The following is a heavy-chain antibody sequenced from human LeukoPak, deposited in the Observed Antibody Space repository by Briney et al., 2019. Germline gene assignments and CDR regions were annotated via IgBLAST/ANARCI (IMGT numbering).Heavy chain of an antibody. J-gene: IGHJ4*02. CDR1: GFTFSSYA. CDR2: ISGSGGST. V-gene: IGHV3-23*01. Sequence: GGSLRLSCAASGFTFSSYAMGWVRQAPGKGLEWVSAISGSGGSTYYADSVKGRFTISRDNSKNTLYLQMNSLRAEDTAVYYCAKVIGYCSSTSCYRPYYFDYWGQGTLVTVPS. CDR3: AKVIGYCSSTSCYRPYYFDY. D-gene: IGHD2-2*01.